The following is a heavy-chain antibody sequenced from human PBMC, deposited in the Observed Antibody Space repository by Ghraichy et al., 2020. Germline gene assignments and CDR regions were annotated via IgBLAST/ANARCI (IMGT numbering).Heavy chain of an antibody. CDR3: AKALGYCSGGSCKTSGFVDY. D-gene: IGHD2-15*01. CDR1: GFTFSSYA. Sequence: GGSLRLSCAASGFTFSSYAMSWVRQAPGKGLEWVSAISGSGGSTYYADSVKGRFTISRDNSKNTLYLQMNSLRAEDTAVYYCAKALGYCSGGSCKTSGFVDYWGQGTLVTVSS. CDR2: ISGSGGST. J-gene: IGHJ4*02. V-gene: IGHV3-23*01.